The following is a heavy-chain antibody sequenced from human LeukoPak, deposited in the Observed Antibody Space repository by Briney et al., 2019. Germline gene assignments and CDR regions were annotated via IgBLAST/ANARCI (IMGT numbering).Heavy chain of an antibody. Sequence: PGGSLRLSCVASGFTFSSYSMNWVRQAPGKGLEWVSHSSSSGSTIYYAGSVKGRFTIARDNAKNSVYLQMNSLRAEDTAVYYCARGSLHSAYGFDYWGQGTLVTVSS. D-gene: IGHD5-12*01. CDR3: ARGSLHSAYGFDY. J-gene: IGHJ4*02. V-gene: IGHV3-48*04. CDR2: SSSSGSTI. CDR1: GFTFSSYS.